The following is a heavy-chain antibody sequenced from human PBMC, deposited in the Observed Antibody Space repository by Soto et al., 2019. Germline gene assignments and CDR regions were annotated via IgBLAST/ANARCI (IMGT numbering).Heavy chain of an antibody. CDR1: GFTFSSYA. J-gene: IGHJ4*02. D-gene: IGHD1-26*01. CDR2: ISGSGGST. V-gene: IGHV3-23*01. Sequence: PVGSLRLSCAASGFTFSSYAMSWVRQAPGKGLEWVSAISGSGGSTYYADSVKGRFTISRDNSKNTLYLQMNSLRAEDTAVYYCAKDRPSLVGATRDDYWGQGTLVTVSS. CDR3: AKDRPSLVGATRDDY.